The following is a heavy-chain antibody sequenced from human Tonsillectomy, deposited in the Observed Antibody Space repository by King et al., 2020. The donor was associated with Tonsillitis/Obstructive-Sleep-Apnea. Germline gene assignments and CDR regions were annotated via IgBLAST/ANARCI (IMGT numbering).Heavy chain of an antibody. CDR1: GYIFTNYW. V-gene: IGHV5-10-1*03. Sequence: VQLVESGAEVKKPGESLRISCQGSGYIFTNYWITWVRQMPGKGLEWMGRIEPSDSYTNYSPSFQGHVTISTDKSLSTAYLQWSSLKASDTAIYYCARRSDFWSHGMDVWGQGTTVTVSS. J-gene: IGHJ6*02. CDR3: ARRSDFWSHGMDV. D-gene: IGHD3-3*01. CDR2: IEPSDSYT.